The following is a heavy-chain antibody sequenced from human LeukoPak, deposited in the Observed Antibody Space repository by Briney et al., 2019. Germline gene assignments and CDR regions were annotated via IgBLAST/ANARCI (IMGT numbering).Heavy chain of an antibody. CDR1: GFTFSNYW. CDR2: IKQDGSEK. Sequence: PGGSLRLSCAVSGFTFSNYWMSWVRQAPGKGLEWVANIKQDGSEKYYADSVKGRFTISRDNPKNLLFLQINSLRVEDTAVYYCARETPRRGETRDGYRWGQGTVVTVSS. CDR3: ARETPRRGETRDGYR. J-gene: IGHJ4*02. V-gene: IGHV3-7*01. D-gene: IGHD5-24*01.